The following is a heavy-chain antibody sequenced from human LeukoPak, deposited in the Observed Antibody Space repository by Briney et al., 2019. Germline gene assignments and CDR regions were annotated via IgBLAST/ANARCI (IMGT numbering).Heavy chain of an antibody. V-gene: IGHV3-30*18. Sequence: GGSLRLSCAASGFTFSSYAMHWVRQTPGKGLEWVAVISYDGIDKYYADSVKGRFTISRDSSKNTLYLQMNSLKSEDTAVYYCAKGSCSSTTCLKTDWGQGAPVTVSS. CDR3: AKGSCSSTTCLKTD. J-gene: IGHJ4*02. CDR1: GFTFSSYA. CDR2: ISYDGIDK. D-gene: IGHD2-2*01.